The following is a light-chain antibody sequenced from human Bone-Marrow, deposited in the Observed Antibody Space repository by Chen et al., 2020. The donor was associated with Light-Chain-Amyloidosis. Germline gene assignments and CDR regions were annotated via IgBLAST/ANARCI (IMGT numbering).Light chain of an antibody. CDR1: QSVSSSY. CDR3: QQYGSSPWA. CDR2: GAS. V-gene: IGKV3-20*01. Sequence: ENVLTQSPGTLSLSPGERATLSCRASQSVSSSYLAWYQQKPGQAPRLLIYGASSRATGIPDRFSGSGSGTDFTLTISRLEPEDFAVYDCQQYGSSPWAFGQGTKVESK. J-gene: IGKJ1*01.